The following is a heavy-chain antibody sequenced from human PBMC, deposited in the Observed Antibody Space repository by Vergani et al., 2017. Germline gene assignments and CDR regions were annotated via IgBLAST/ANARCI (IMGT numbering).Heavy chain of an antibody. D-gene: IGHD3-9*01. CDR2: INPSGGHT. Sequence: QVQVVQPGAEVTKSGASVKFSCKTSGSTFSNYYMHWVRQAPGQGLEWMGIINPSGGHTNYAQKFQGRVTMTRDTSTSTVYMELSSLRSEYTAIYYCARGDYGILTGYRYWGQGTLVTVSA. CDR1: GSTFSNYY. J-gene: IGHJ4*02. V-gene: IGHV1-46*03. CDR3: ARGDYGILTGYRY.